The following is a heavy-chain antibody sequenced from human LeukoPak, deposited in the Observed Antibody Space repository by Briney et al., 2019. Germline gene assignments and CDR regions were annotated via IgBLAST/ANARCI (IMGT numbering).Heavy chain of an antibody. CDR1: GGSNSSYY. Sequence: SETLSLTCTVSGGSNSSYYWSWIRHPAGKGLEWIGSIYTSGSTNYNPSLKSRVTMSVDTSKNQFSLKLSSVTAADTAVYYCARHRRYSSSWFPLDFDYWGQGTLVTVSS. V-gene: IGHV4-4*07. J-gene: IGHJ4*02. D-gene: IGHD6-13*01. CDR3: ARHRRYSSSWFPLDFDY. CDR2: IYTSGST.